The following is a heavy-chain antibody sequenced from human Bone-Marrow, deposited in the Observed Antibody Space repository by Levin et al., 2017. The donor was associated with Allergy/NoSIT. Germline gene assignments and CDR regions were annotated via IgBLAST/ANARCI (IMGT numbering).Heavy chain of an antibody. Sequence: SGPTLVKPTQTLTLTCTFSGFSLSTSGVGVGWIRQPPGKALEWLALIYWDDDKRYSPSLKSRLTITKDTSKNQVVLTMTNMDPVDTATYYCAHRLFDYGDYAGEFWFDYWGQGTLVTVSS. J-gene: IGHJ4*02. V-gene: IGHV2-5*02. CDR1: GFSLSTSGVG. CDR3: AHRLFDYGDYAGEFWFDY. D-gene: IGHD4-17*01. CDR2: IYWDDDK.